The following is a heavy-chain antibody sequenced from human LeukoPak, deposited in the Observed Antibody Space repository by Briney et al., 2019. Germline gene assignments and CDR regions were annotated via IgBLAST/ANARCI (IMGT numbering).Heavy chain of an antibody. Sequence: GGSLRLSCAASGFTFSHYYMTWVRQAPGKGLEWVSSISGSSGYIFYADSVKGRFTISRDNAKNSLYLQMNSLRAEDTAVYYCARDAGSSSFDYWGQGTLVTVSS. J-gene: IGHJ4*02. D-gene: IGHD6-13*01. CDR2: ISGSSGYI. CDR1: GFTFSHYY. CDR3: ARDAGSSSFDY. V-gene: IGHV3-21*01.